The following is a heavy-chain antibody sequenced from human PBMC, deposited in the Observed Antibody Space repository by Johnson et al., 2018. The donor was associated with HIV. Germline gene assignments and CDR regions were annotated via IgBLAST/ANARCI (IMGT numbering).Heavy chain of an antibody. Sequence: QMQLVESGGGVVQPGGSLRLSCAASGFTFSTYGMHWVRQAPGKGLEWVSFIRYDGSKKYYADSVKGRFTISRDNSKNPPYLQMNSLRAEDTAVYYCARDMVGATFDDAFDIWGQGTMVTVSS. D-gene: IGHD1-26*01. CDR3: ARDMVGATFDDAFDI. V-gene: IGHV3-30*02. J-gene: IGHJ3*02. CDR1: GFTFSTYG. CDR2: IRYDGSKK.